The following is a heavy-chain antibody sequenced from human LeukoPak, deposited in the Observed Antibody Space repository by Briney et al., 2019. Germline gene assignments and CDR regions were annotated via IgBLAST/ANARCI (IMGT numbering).Heavy chain of an antibody. CDR3: ARQYGAPLAARPGDAFDI. J-gene: IGHJ3*02. D-gene: IGHD6-6*01. Sequence: GESLKISCKGSGYIFTSYWIGWVRQMPGKGLEWMGIIYPGDSDTRYSPSFQGQVTISADKSISTAYLQWSSLKASDTAMYYCARQYGAPLAARPGDAFDIWGQGTMVTVSS. V-gene: IGHV5-51*01. CDR1: GYIFTSYW. CDR2: IYPGDSDT.